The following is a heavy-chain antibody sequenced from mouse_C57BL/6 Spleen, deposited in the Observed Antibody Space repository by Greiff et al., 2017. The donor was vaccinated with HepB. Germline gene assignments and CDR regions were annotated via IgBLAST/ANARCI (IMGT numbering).Heavy chain of an antibody. V-gene: IGHV5-6*01. CDR3: ARWLLRGGYFDV. CDR2: ISSGGSYT. Sequence: EVKVVESGGDLVKPGGSLKLSCAASGFTFSSYGMSWVRQTPDKRLEWVATISSGGSYTYYPDSVKGRFTISRDNAKNTLYLQMSSLKSEDTAMYYCARWLLRGGYFDVWGTGTTVTVSS. D-gene: IGHD2-3*01. J-gene: IGHJ1*03. CDR1: GFTFSSYG.